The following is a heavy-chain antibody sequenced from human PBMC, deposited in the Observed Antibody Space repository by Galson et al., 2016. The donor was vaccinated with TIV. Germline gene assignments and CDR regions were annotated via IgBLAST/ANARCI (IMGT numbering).Heavy chain of an antibody. CDR1: GASIRGGNYY. Sequence: TLSLTCTVSGASIRGGNYYWSWIRQSPGKGLEWIGRFYSSGNSDYKPSLRRRVTISGDKSKNQVSLTLPSVTAADTAVYYCARASFGSGTYYHYFDFWGPGILVTVSS. CDR3: ARASFGSGTYYHYFDF. CDR2: FYSSGNS. V-gene: IGHV4-61*02. J-gene: IGHJ4*02. D-gene: IGHD3-10*01.